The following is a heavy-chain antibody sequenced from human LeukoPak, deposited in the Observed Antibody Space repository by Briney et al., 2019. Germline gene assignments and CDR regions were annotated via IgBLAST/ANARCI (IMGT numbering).Heavy chain of an antibody. D-gene: IGHD6-13*01. CDR2: ISSSSSTI. CDR3: ARDRYSSSWYSSSYYFDY. Sequence: GGSLRLSCAASGFTFSSYSMNWVRQAPGKGLEWVSYISSSSSTIYYADSVKGRFTISRDNAKNSLYLQMNSLRDEDTAVYYCARDRYSSSWYSSSYYFDYWGQGTLVTVSS. J-gene: IGHJ4*02. CDR1: GFTFSSYS. V-gene: IGHV3-48*02.